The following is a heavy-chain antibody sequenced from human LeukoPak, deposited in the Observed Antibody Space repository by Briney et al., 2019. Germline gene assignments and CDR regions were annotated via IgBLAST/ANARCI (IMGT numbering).Heavy chain of an antibody. CDR1: GYTFTGYY. J-gene: IGHJ5*02. CDR3: ARDRVAAAEYNCFDP. D-gene: IGHD6-13*01. Sequence: GSVTVSCTASGYTFTGYYMHWVRQAPGQGLEWMGWINPNGGGTNYAQKFQGRVTITRDTSISTAYMQLSRLRSDDTAVYYCARDRVAAAEYNCFDPWGQGTLVTVSS. V-gene: IGHV1-2*02. CDR2: INPNGGGT.